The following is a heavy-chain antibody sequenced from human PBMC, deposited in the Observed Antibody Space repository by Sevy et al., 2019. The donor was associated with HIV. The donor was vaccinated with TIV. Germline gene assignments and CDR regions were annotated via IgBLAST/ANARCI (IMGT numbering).Heavy chain of an antibody. CDR3: ARPRANYVDHYFFYAMDV. CDR2: ISYDGSGK. Sequence: GGSLRLSCAASGFAFTNYYAMHWVRQAPGKGLEWVSLISYDGSGKYYEDSVKGRFTISRDNFKNTLYLQMNSLTTEDTAVYYCARPRANYVDHYFFYAMDVWGQGTTVTVSS. V-gene: IGHV3-30-3*01. J-gene: IGHJ6*02. D-gene: IGHD4-17*01. CDR1: GFAFTNYYA.